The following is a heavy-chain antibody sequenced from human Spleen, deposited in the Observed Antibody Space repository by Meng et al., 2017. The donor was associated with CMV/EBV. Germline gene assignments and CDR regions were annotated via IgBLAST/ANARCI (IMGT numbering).Heavy chain of an antibody. J-gene: IGHJ4*02. CDR3: ARDPGIAAAGNRYYFDY. CDR2: ISAYNGNR. CDR1: GYTSSGHTFPRYG. V-gene: IGHV1-18*01. Sequence: ASVKVSCKASGYTSSGHTFPRYGISWVRQAPGQGLEWMGWISAYNGNRNYAQKFQGRVTITADKSTSTAYMELSSLRSEDTAVYYCARDPGIAAAGNRYYFDYWGQGTLVTVSS. D-gene: IGHD6-13*01.